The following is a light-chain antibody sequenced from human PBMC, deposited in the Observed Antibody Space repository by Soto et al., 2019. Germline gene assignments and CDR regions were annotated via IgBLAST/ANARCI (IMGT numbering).Light chain of an antibody. CDR3: QSYDSSLRGYV. Sequence: QSVLTQPPSVSWSPGQRVTISCTGSSSNTGAGYDVHWYQQLPGTAPKLLIYGNSNRPSGVPDRFSGSKSGTSASLATTGLQAEDEADYYCQSYDSSLRGYVFGTGTKVNV. V-gene: IGLV1-40*01. J-gene: IGLJ1*01. CDR1: SSNTGAGYD. CDR2: GNS.